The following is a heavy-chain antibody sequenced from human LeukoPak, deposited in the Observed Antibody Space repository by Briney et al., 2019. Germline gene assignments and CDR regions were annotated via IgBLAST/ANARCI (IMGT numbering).Heavy chain of an antibody. CDR2: IYYSGST. CDR3: ARRENSGYLAN. CDR1: GGSISSNGYY. V-gene: IGHV4-39*01. Sequence: NPSETLSLTCTVSGGSISSNGYYWTWIRQPPGKGLEWIGSIYYSGSTYYNPPLESRVTMSIDTSKNQSSLKINSVTAADTAVFFRARRENSGYLANWGQGTLVTVSS. J-gene: IGHJ4*02. D-gene: IGHD3-22*01.